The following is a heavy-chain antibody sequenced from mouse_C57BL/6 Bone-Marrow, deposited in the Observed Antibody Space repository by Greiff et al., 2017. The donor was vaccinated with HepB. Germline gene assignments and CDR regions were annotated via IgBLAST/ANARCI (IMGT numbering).Heavy chain of an antibody. J-gene: IGHJ2*01. CDR1: GYTFTSYW. Sequence: VQLQQPGAELVRPGTSVKLSCKASGYTFTSYWMHWVKQRPGQGLEWIGVIDPSDSYTNYNQKFKGKATLTVDTSSSTAYMQLSSLTSEDSAVYYCARWRLNWYFDYWGQGTTLTVSS. CDR2: IDPSDSYT. D-gene: IGHD4-1*01. CDR3: ARWRLNWYFDY. V-gene: IGHV1-59*01.